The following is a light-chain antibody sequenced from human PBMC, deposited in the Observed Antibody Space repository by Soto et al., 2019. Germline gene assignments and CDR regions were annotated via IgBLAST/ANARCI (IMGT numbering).Light chain of an antibody. CDR2: GAS. CDR3: QQYHTWPIT. J-gene: IGKJ4*01. Sequence: DIGITQSPATPSVPPAERATFSCMASQGVSRKLAWSQHTPGQAPRLIISGASTGASGIPARFSGSGSGTEFTLTISSLQSEDCAIYYCQQYHTWPITFGGGTKVDIK. CDR1: QGVSRK. V-gene: IGKV3-15*01.